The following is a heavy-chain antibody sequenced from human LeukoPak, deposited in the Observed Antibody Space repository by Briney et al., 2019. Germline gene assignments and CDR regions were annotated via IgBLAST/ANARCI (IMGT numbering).Heavy chain of an antibody. D-gene: IGHD1-26*01. V-gene: IGHV1-8*01. J-gene: IGHJ6*03. CDR3: AKVGATTGYYYYYMDV. CDR2: MSPNSGNT. Sequence: ASVKVSCKASGYTFTSYDINWVRQATGQGLEWMGWMSPNSGNTGYAQKFQGRVTMTRNTSISTAYMELSSLRSEDTAVYYCAKVGATTGYYYYYMDVWGKGTTVTVSS. CDR1: GYTFTSYD.